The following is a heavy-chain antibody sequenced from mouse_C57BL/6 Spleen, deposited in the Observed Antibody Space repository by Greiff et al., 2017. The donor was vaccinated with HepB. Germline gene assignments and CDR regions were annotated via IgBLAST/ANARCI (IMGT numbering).Heavy chain of an antibody. CDR3: ASRGLTFAY. D-gene: IGHD2-2*01. Sequence: EVKLQESGPGLVKPSQSLSLTCSVTGYSITSGYYWNWIRQFPGNKLEWMGYISYDGSNNYNPSLKNRISITRDTSKNQFFLKLNSVTTEDTATYYCASRGLTFAYWGQGTLVTVSA. V-gene: IGHV3-6*01. J-gene: IGHJ3*01. CDR2: ISYDGSN. CDR1: GYSITSGYY.